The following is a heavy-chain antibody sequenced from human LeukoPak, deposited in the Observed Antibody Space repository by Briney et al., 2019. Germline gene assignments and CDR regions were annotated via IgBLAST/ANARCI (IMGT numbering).Heavy chain of an antibody. CDR3: ARSPYSRGWFLPPDY. D-gene: IGHD6-19*01. CDR2: INPSGGST. J-gene: IGHJ4*02. Sequence: ASVKVSCKASGYTFTSYYMHWVRQAPGQGLEWMGIINPSGGSTSYAQKFQGRVTMTSDRSTSTVYMELSSLRSEDPAVYYCARSPYSRGWFLPPDYWGQGTLVTVSS. V-gene: IGHV1-46*01. CDR1: GYTFTSYY.